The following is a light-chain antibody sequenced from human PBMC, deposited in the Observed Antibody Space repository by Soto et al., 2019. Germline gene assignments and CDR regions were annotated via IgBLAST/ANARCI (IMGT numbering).Light chain of an antibody. V-gene: IGLV2-23*02. CDR1: GSGVGSHNL. CDR3: CSYADITSVV. Sequence: QSALTQPASVSGSPGQSITISCTGTGSGVGSHNLVSWYQQHPGKAPEFIIYEVTKRPSGVSNRFSGSKSGNTASLTISGLQAEDEADYYCCSYADITSVVFGGGTQLTVL. CDR2: EVT. J-gene: IGLJ2*01.